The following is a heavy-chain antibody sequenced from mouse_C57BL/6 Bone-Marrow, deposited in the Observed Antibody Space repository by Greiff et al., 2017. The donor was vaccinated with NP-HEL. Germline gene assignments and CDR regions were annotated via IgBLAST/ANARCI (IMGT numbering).Heavy chain of an antibody. J-gene: IGHJ1*03. V-gene: IGHV5-17*01. CDR3: ARWGYFDV. CDR1: GFTFSDYG. Sequence: EVKLVESGGGLVKPGGSLKLSCAASGFTFSDYGMHWVRQAPEKGLEWVAYISSGSSTIYYADTVKGRFTISRDNAKNTLFLQMTSLRSEDTAMYYCARWGYFDVWGTGTTVTVSA. CDR2: ISSGSSTI.